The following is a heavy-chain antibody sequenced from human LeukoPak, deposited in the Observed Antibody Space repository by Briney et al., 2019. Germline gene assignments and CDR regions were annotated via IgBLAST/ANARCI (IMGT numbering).Heavy chain of an antibody. V-gene: IGHV3-23*01. Sequence: GGTLRLSCVASGFTFSRHGMNWVRQAPGKGLEWVSAITGSGDYTYYADSVGGRFTISRDNSKNTLFLQMHTLRAEDTAVYYCAAVTPPDYWGQGTLVTVSS. J-gene: IGHJ4*02. D-gene: IGHD4-23*01. CDR3: AAVTPPDY. CDR2: ITGSGDYT. CDR1: GFTFSRHG.